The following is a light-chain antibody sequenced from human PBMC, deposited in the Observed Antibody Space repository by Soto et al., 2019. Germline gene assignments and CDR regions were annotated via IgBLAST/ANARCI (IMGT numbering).Light chain of an antibody. CDR1: QGISSF. CDR3: HQTYSS. Sequence: ENQMTQSPASLSASVGDRVTITCRANQGISSFLNWYQHKPGKAPKLLIYATSSLQSGVPSRFSGSGSGTDFTLTISSLQPEDFATYYCHQTYSSFGPGTKVDTK. J-gene: IGKJ3*01. CDR2: ATS. V-gene: IGKV1-39*01.